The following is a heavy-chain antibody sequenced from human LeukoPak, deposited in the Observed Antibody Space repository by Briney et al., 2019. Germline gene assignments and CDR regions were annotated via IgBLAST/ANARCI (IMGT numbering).Heavy chain of an antibody. CDR1: GYNFNNYG. V-gene: IGHV1-18*01. CDR3: SVYYYDSSGYGHDAFDI. D-gene: IGHD3-22*01. Sequence: ASVKVSCKASGYNFNNYGISWVRQAPGQGLEWMGWISAYNGNTNYAQKLQGRVTMTTDTSTSTAYMELRSLRSDDTAVYYCSVYYYDSSGYGHDAFDIWGQGTMVTVSS. CDR2: ISAYNGNT. J-gene: IGHJ3*02.